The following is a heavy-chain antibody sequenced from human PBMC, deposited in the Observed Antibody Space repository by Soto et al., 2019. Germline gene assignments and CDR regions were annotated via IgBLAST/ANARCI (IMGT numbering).Heavy chain of an antibody. CDR1: GFTFSSYS. CDR2: ISSSSSYI. Sequence: EVQLVESGGGLVKPGGSLRLSCAASGFTFSSYSMNWVRQAPGKGLEWVSSISSSSSYIYYADSVKGRFTISRDNAKNSLYLQMNSLRAEDTAVYYCARDGVVATIFSPDCYYYYMDVWGKGTTVTVSS. CDR3: ARDGVVATIFSPDCYYYYMDV. D-gene: IGHD5-12*01. J-gene: IGHJ6*03. V-gene: IGHV3-21*01.